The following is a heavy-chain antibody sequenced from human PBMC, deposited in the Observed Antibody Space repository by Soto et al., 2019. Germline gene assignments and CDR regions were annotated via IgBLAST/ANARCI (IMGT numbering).Heavy chain of an antibody. CDR3: AATTVTIRPYYYYYGMDV. CDR1: GFTVSSNY. D-gene: IGHD4-17*01. V-gene: IGHV3-53*01. J-gene: IGHJ6*02. CDR2: IYSGGST. Sequence: GGSVRLSCAASGFTVSSNYMSWVRQAPGKGLEWVSVIYSGGSTYYADSVKGRFTISRDNSKNTLYLQMNSLRAEDTAVYYCAATTVTIRPYYYYYGMDVWGQGTTVTVSS.